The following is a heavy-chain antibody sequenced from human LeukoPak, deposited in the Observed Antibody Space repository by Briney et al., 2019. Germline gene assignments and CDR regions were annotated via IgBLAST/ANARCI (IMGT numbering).Heavy chain of an antibody. V-gene: IGHV3-7*01. J-gene: IGHJ4*02. CDR1: GFTFSNYW. CDR2: INQGGSEK. D-gene: IGHD2-15*01. CDR3: ARTSRSSSIDD. Sequence: GGSLRLPCAASGFTFSNYWMSWVRQAPRKGLEWVANINQGGSEKSYVDSVKGRFTISRDNAKNSLYLEMNSLRVEDTAMCYCARTSRSSSIDDWGQGTLVTVSS.